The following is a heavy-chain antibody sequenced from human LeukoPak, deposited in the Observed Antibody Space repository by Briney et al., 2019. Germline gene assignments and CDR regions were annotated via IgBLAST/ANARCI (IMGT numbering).Heavy chain of an antibody. J-gene: IGHJ3*02. CDR2: ISPNSGGT. CDR1: GYTFTGYY. Sequence: ASGKVSCKASGYTFTGYYMHWVRQAHGQGLEWMGWISPNSGGTNYAQKFQGRVTMTRDTSISTAYMELSRLRSDDTAVYYCARQRTPNYYDNRPDAFDIWGQGTMVTVSS. V-gene: IGHV1-2*02. D-gene: IGHD3-22*01. CDR3: ARQRTPNYYDNRPDAFDI.